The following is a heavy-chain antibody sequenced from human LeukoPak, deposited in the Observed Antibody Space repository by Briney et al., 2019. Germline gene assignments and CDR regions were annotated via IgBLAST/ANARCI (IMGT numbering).Heavy chain of an antibody. Sequence: SETLSLTCAVYGGSFSGYYWSWIRQPPGKGLEWIGEINHSGSTNYNPSLKSRVTISVDTSKNQFSLKLSSVPAADTAVYYCARSVEMAAIFVPDHNPQPYYFDYWGQGTLVTVSS. D-gene: IGHD5-24*01. V-gene: IGHV4-34*01. CDR2: INHSGST. CDR1: GGSFSGYY. CDR3: ARSVEMAAIFVPDHNPQPYYFDY. J-gene: IGHJ4*02.